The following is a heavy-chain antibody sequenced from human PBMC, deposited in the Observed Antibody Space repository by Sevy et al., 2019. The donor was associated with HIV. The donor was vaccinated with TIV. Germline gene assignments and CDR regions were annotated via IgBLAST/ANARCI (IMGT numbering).Heavy chain of an antibody. D-gene: IGHD3-9*01. CDR3: ARDGVLTGYYYYYGMDV. CDR2: IYTSGST. CDR1: GGSISSYY. V-gene: IGHV4-4*07. J-gene: IGHJ6*02. Sequence: GSLRLSCTVSGGSISSYYWSWIRQPAGKGLEWIGRIYTSGSTNYNPSLKSRVTMSVETSKNQFSLKLSSVTAADTAVYYCARDGVLTGYYYYYGMDVWGQGTTVTVSS.